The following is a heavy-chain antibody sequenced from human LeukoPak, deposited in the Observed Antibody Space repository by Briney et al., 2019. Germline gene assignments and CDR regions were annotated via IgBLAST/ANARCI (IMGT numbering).Heavy chain of an antibody. Sequence: SETLSLTCTVSGGSISSYYWSWIRQPAGKGLEWIGRIYGTVTITYNPSLQSRVTMSVDTSKNEFSLKMGSVTAADTAVYYCTRDAGTTGEVKFDPWGQGTLVAVSS. V-gene: IGHV4-4*07. CDR2: IYGTVTI. CDR3: TRDAGTTGEVKFDP. CDR1: GGSISSYY. D-gene: IGHD4-17*01. J-gene: IGHJ5*02.